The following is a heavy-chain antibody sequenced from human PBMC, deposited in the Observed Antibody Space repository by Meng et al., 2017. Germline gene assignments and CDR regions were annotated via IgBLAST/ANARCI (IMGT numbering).Heavy chain of an antibody. CDR2: ISYDGSNK. CDR1: GFTFSSYA. J-gene: IGHJ3*02. CDR3: AREDDYAAFDI. Sequence: QVQLVGSGGGLVKPGGSLRLSCAASGFTFSSYAMHWVRQAPGKGLEWVAVISYDGSNKYYADSVKGRFTISRDNSKNTLYLQMNSLRAEDTAVYYCAREDDYAAFDIWGQGTMVTVSS. D-gene: IGHD4-17*01. V-gene: IGHV3-30*01.